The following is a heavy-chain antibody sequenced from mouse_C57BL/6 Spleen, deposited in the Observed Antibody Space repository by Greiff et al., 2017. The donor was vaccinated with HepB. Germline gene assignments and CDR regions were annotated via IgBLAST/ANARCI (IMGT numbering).Heavy chain of an antibody. CDR3: TTSYDSNFEHMDY. J-gene: IGHJ4*01. CDR2: IDPEDGDT. D-gene: IGHD2-5*01. V-gene: IGHV14-1*01. CDR1: GFNIKDYY. Sequence: VQLQQSGAELVRPGASVKLSCTASGFNIKDYYMHWVKQRPEQGLEWIGRIDPEDGDTEYAPKFQGKATMTADPSSNTAYLQLSSLTSEDTAVYYCTTSYDSNFEHMDYWGQGTSGTVSS.